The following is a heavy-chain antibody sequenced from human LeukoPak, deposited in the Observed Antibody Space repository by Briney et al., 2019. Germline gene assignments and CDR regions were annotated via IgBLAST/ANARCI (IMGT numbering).Heavy chain of an antibody. Sequence: GASVTVSCKASGYTFTSYDINWVRQAPGQGLEWMGXMNPNSGNTGYAQKFQGRVTITRNTSISTAYMELSSLRSEDTAVYYCARGPQGSGYYYFDYWGQGTLVTVSS. V-gene: IGHV1-8*03. J-gene: IGHJ4*02. CDR1: GYTFTSYD. CDR2: MNPNSGNT. D-gene: IGHD3-22*01. CDR3: ARGPQGSGYYYFDY.